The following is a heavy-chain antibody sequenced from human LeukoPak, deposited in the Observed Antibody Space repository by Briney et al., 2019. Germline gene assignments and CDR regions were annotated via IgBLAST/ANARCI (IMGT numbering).Heavy chain of an antibody. J-gene: IGHJ4*01. CDR2: INSDGSST. D-gene: IGHD3-10*01. CDR3: ARAVYYSNYLGY. V-gene: IGHV3-74*01. Sequence: GGSLRLSCAASGFTFSSYWMHWVRQAPGKGLVWASRINSDGSSTNHGDSVKGRFTVSRDNAKNALYLQMNSLRAEDTAMYYCARAVYYSNYLGYWGQGTLVTVSS. CDR1: GFTFSSYW.